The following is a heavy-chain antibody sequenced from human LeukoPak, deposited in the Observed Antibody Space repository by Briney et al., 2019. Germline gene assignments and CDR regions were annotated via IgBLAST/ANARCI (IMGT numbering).Heavy chain of an antibody. CDR3: ARVGYCSGGSCYSWDY. J-gene: IGHJ4*02. CDR1: GGSLSRNSDY. D-gene: IGHD2-15*01. Sequence: PSETLSLNCTVSGGSLSRNSDYWGWIRQPPGKGLEWIGSIYYGGSTYYNPSLKSRVTISVDTSKNQFSLMVSSVTAADTAVYYCARVGYCSGGSCYSWDYWGQGTLVTVSS. CDR2: IYYGGST. V-gene: IGHV4-39*07.